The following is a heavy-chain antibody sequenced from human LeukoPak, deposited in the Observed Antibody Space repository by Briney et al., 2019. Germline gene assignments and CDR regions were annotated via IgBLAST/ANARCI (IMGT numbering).Heavy chain of an antibody. D-gene: IGHD3-16*02. CDR3: ARGADEFVWGSYRSNWFDP. CDR2: ISGSGGST. CDR1: GFTFSSYA. Sequence: GGSLRLSCAASGFTFSSYAMSWVRQAPGKGLEWVSAISGSGGSTYYADSVKDRFTISRDNSKNTLYLQMNSLRAEDTAVYYCARGADEFVWGSYRSNWFDPWGQGTLVTVSS. J-gene: IGHJ5*02. V-gene: IGHV3-23*01.